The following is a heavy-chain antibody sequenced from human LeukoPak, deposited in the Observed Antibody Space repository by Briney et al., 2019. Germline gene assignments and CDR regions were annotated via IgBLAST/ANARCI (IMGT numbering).Heavy chain of an antibody. D-gene: IGHD4-17*01. Sequence: SETLSLTCAVYGGSLSGYYWSWIRQPPGKGLEWIGEINHSGSTNYNPSLKSRVTISVDTSKNQFSLKLSSVTAADTAVYYCARAGTTVTTYYYYYYMDVRGKGTTVTVSS. CDR2: INHSGST. CDR1: GGSLSGYY. J-gene: IGHJ6*03. V-gene: IGHV4-34*01. CDR3: ARAGTTVTTYYYYYYMDV.